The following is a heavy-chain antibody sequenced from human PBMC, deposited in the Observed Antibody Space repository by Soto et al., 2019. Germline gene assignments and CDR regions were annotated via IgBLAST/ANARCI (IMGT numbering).Heavy chain of an antibody. CDR2: IKSKTDGGTT. V-gene: IGHV3-15*01. D-gene: IGHD6-6*01. J-gene: IGHJ4*02. CDR3: TTGSTSTKNY. CDR1: GFTFSNAW. Sequence: EVQLVESGGGLVIPGGSLRLSCAASGFTFSNAWLSWVRQAPGKGLEWVGRIKSKTDGGTTDYTAPVKGRFTISRDDSKNTLYLQMNSLKIEDTAVYYCTTGSTSTKNYWSQGTLVTVSS.